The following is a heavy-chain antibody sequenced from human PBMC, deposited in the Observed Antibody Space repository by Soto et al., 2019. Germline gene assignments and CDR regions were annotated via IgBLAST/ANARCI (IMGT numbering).Heavy chain of an antibody. D-gene: IGHD1-1*01. CDR3: ATGTNVTTGWYHP. V-gene: IGHV1-2*02. Sequence: QVQLVQSGTEVKKPGASVTVSCKSSGYTFTDFYLHWLRQAPGQGLEWVGWINPKTGDTKSSQKFQGRVTMSRDTSVSTAYIDLSSLTSDDTAMYYCATGTNVTTGWYHPWGQGTRVTVSS. J-gene: IGHJ5*02. CDR1: GYTFTDFY. CDR2: INPKTGDT.